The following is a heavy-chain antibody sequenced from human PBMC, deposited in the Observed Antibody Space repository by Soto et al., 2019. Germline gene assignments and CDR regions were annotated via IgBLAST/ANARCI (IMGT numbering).Heavy chain of an antibody. D-gene: IGHD3-22*01. Sequence: ASVKVSCKASGYTFTGYYMHWVRQAPGQGLEWMGGIIPIFGTANYAQKFQGRVTITADESTSTAYMELSSLRSEDTAVYYCASPYYYDSSGYGDAFDIWGQGTMVTVSS. J-gene: IGHJ3*02. CDR3: ASPYYYDSSGYGDAFDI. CDR1: GYTFTGYY. CDR2: IIPIFGTA. V-gene: IGHV1-69*13.